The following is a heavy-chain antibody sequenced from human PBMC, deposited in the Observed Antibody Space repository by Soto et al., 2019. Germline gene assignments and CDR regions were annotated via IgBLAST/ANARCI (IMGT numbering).Heavy chain of an antibody. D-gene: IGHD3-22*01. CDR2: TNHSGST. V-gene: IGHV4-34*01. J-gene: IGHJ4*02. Sequence: SYTLSLTCAVCGGSFSGCYWSGIRQPPGKGLEGIGETNHSGSTNYNPSLMSRLTISVDTSKNQLSLQLSSVTAADTDVYYCARAFDDSSGYYGGVGYWGKGPIVTVS. CDR3: ARAFDDSSGYYGGVGY. CDR1: GGSFSGCY.